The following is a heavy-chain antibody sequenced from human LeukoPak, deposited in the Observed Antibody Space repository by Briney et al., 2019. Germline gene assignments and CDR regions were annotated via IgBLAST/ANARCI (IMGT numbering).Heavy chain of an antibody. V-gene: IGHV4-59*01. D-gene: IGHD4-17*01. Sequence: LETLSLTCSVSGGSLNNYYWTWIRQPPGERLQWIGWIFYTGATYYHPSFESRVTISLDTSKNQFSLNLRSVTAADTAVYYCARYVSAVTTSSRHYMDVWGKGTTVTVSS. J-gene: IGHJ6*03. CDR1: GGSLNNYY. CDR2: IFYTGAT. CDR3: ARYVSAVTTSSRHYMDV.